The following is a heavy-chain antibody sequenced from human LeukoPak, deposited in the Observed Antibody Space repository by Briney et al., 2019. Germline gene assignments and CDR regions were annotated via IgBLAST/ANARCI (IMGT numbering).Heavy chain of an antibody. D-gene: IGHD3-16*02. CDR3: AREGLSEAFDI. CDR2: INHSGST. J-gene: IGHJ3*02. V-gene: IGHV4-34*01. CDR1: GGSFSGYY. Sequence: SETLSLTCAVYGGSFSGYYWSWIRQPPGKGLEWIGEINHSGSTNYNPSLKSRVTISVDTSKNQFSLKLSSVTAADTAVYYCAREGLSEAFDIWGQGTMVTVSS.